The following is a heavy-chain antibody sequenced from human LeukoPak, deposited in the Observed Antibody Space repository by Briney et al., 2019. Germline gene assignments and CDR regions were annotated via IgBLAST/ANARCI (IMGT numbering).Heavy chain of an antibody. CDR2: INHSGRT. CDR3: ARGLAAARVFAY. V-gene: IGHV4-34*01. Sequence: SETLSLTCAVYGGSFGVYYWSWFRQPPGKGLEWIGEINHSGRTSYNPSLKSRVTTSVDTSKNQFSLKMSSVTAADTAVYYCARGLAAARVFAYWGQGNLVTVSS. D-gene: IGHD6-13*01. CDR1: GGSFGVYY. J-gene: IGHJ4*02.